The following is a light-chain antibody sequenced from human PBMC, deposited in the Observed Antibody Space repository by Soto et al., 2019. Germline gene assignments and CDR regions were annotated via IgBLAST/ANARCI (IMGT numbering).Light chain of an antibody. CDR3: QQYGISPSWT. CDR2: DSS. Sequence: IQVTQSPSSLSASVGDIVTITCRASQSISTWLAWYQQKPGRAPKLLIYDSSSLESGVPSRFSGSGSGTDFTLTISRLEPEDFAVYYCQQYGISPSWTFGQGTKVDIK. J-gene: IGKJ1*01. V-gene: IGKV1-5*01. CDR1: QSISTW.